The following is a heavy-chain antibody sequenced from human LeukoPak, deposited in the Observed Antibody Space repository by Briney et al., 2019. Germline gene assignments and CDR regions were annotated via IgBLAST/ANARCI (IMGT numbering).Heavy chain of an antibody. Sequence: PSETLSLTCSVSGDTLLSGSHYWGWVRQSPGKGLEWIGSIYDGWSAYYNPSLKSRVSISVDTSKNQFSLKLTSATPADTAVYYCATQKWKRPAAFDIWGQGTRVAVSS. D-gene: IGHD1-1*01. J-gene: IGHJ3*02. CDR1: GDTLLSGSHY. CDR2: IYDGWSA. CDR3: ATQKWKRPAAFDI. V-gene: IGHV4-39*01.